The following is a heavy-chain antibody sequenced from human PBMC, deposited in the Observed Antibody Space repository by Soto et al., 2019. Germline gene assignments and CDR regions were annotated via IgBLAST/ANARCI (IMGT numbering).Heavy chain of an antibody. V-gene: IGHV2-5*02. J-gene: IGHJ4*02. CDR3: EHRRLDFMTFDY. CDR1: GFSLSTSEVG. Sequence: GPTLVNPTQTLPLTCNFSGFSLSTSEVGVAWIRQPPGKAREWLAIIDCDDSKRYSPSLTTRLTVTKHTSKNLVVLTMTNMDPVDTATYYFEHRRLDFMTFDYWGQGILVTVSS. D-gene: IGHD3-16*01. CDR2: IDCDDSK.